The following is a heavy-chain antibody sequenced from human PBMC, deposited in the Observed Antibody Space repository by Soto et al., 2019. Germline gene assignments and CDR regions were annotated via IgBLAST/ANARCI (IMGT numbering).Heavy chain of an antibody. V-gene: IGHV3-30-3*01. D-gene: IGHD1-26*01. CDR2: ISYDGSNK. J-gene: IGHJ4*02. Sequence: GSLRLSCAASGFTFSSYAMHWVRQAPGKGLEWVAVISYDGSNKYYADSVKGRFTIPRDNSKNTLYLQMNSLRAEDTAVYYCALNPDSGSFKFDYWGPGTLGTVSS. CDR1: GFTFSSYA. CDR3: ALNPDSGSFKFDY.